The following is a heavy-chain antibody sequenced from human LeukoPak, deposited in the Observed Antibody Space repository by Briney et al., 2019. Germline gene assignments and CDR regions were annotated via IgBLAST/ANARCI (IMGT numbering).Heavy chain of an antibody. CDR1: GFTFSSYS. D-gene: IGHD3-22*01. V-gene: IGHV3-30*03. Sequence: GGSLRLSCAASGFTFSSYSMNWVRQAPGKGLEWVAVISFDGSNKYYADSVKGRFTISRDNAKNSLYLQMNSLRAEGTAVYYCARDWDYDSSGADYWGQGTLVTVSS. CDR3: ARDWDYDSSGADY. J-gene: IGHJ4*02. CDR2: ISFDGSNK.